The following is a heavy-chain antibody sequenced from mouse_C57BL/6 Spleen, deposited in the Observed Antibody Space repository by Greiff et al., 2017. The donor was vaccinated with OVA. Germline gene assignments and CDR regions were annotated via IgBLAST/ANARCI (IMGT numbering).Heavy chain of an antibody. CDR1: GFTFSDYY. J-gene: IGHJ1*03. CDR3: ARDRYYGSPYWYFDV. Sequence: EVKVEESEGGLVQPGSSMKLSCTASGFTFSDYYMAWVRQVPEKGLEWVANINYDGSSTYYLDSLKSRFIISRDNAKNILYLQMSSLKSEDTATYYCARDRYYGSPYWYFDVWGTGTTVTVSS. CDR2: INYDGSST. D-gene: IGHD1-1*01. V-gene: IGHV5-16*01.